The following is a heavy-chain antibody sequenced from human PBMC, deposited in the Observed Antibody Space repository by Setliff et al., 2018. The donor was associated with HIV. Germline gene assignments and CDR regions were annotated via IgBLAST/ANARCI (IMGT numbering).Heavy chain of an antibody. V-gene: IGHV3-23*01. Sequence: GGSLRLSCATSGFTFDTSHIGWVRQAPGKGLEWVSSISSGGIIKKYSGSVKGRFTISRDNSNDTVYLQMSSLRVEDTAVLKVSRGTVVRGVILVGYFDYWGQGTLVTVPQ. D-gene: IGHD3-10*02. CDR1: GFTFDTSH. CDR3: SRGTVVRGVILVGYFDY. J-gene: IGHJ4*02. CDR2: ISSGGIIK.